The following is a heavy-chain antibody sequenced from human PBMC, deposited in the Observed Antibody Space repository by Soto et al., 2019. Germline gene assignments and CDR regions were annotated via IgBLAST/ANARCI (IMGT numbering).Heavy chain of an antibody. J-gene: IGHJ4*02. V-gene: IGHV4-4*02. CDR1: GDSITNKDW. CDR2: IYHTGTT. CDR3: ARSEYFDY. Sequence: QVQLQESGPGLVKPSGTLSLTYTVSGDSITNKDWWSWVRQPPGMGLEWIGEIYHTGTTNYNPSLRSRVSISVDNSKNQFSLKLTSVTAADTAMYYCARSEYFDYWGQGTLVTVSS.